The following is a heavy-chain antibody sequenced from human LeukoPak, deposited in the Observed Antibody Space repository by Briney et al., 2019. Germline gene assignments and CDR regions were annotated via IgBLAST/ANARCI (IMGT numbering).Heavy chain of an antibody. Sequence: GRSLRLSCAASGFTFSSYAMHWVRQAPGKGLEWVAVISYDGSNKYYADSVKGRFTISRDNSKNTLYLQMNSLRAEDTAVYYCARDRGPGWFDPWGQGTLVTVSS. D-gene: IGHD3-10*01. CDR1: GFTFSSYA. CDR3: ARDRGPGWFDP. CDR2: ISYDGSNK. J-gene: IGHJ5*02. V-gene: IGHV3-30*04.